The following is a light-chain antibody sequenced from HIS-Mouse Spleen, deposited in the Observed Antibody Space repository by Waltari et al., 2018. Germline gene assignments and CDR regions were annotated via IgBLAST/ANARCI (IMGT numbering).Light chain of an antibody. CDR3: SSYAGSNNYV. V-gene: IGLV2-8*01. CDR1: SSDVGGYNY. CDR2: EVS. Sequence: QSALTQPPSASGSPVQSVTISCTGTSSDVGGYNYVSWYQQHPGKAPKLMIYEVSKRPSWVPDRFSGSKAGNTASLTVSGLQAEDEADYYCSSYAGSNNYVFGTGTKVTVL. J-gene: IGLJ1*01.